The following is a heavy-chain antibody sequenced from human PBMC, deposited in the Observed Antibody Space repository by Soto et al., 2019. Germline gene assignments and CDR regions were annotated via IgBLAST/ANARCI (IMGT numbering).Heavy chain of an antibody. D-gene: IGHD3-3*01. CDR1: GYTFTSYG. CDR2: ISAYNGNT. CDR3: ASPSRYRGAFDI. Sequence: GASVKVSCKASGYTFTSYGISWVRQAPGQGLEWMGWISAYNGNTNYAQKLQGRVTMTTDTSTSTAYMELRSLRSGDTAVYYCASPSRYRGAFDIWGQGTMVTVSS. J-gene: IGHJ3*02. V-gene: IGHV1-18*04.